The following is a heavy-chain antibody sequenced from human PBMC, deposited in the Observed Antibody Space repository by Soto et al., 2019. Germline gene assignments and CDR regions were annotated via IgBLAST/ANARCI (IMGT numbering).Heavy chain of an antibody. CDR2: IYWDDDK. CDR1: GFSLNTTGVG. CDR3: AXCPRXXXXXXCYYYYYMDV. V-gene: IGHV2-5*02. J-gene: IGHJ6*03. Sequence: QITLKESGPTLVKPTQTLTLTCTFSGFSLNTTGVGVGWIRQPPGKALEWLAFIYWDDDKRYSASLKSRLTITKDXSKNXVVXTMTXMXXVDTGTYYCAXCPRXXXXXXCYYYYYMDVWGKGTTVTVS.